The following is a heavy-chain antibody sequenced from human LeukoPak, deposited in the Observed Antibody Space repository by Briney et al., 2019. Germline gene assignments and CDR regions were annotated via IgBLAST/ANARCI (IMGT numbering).Heavy chain of an antibody. J-gene: IGHJ4*02. Sequence: GGSLRLSCAVSGFTFSDYAMNWVRQAPGKGLEWVSLISGSGDNTFYADSVKGRSTISRDDSKNTLYLQMNSLRAEDTALYYCATDRGYSGYGTFDYWGQGTLVAVSS. D-gene: IGHD5-12*01. CDR3: ATDRGYSGYGTFDY. V-gene: IGHV3-23*01. CDR1: GFTFSDYA. CDR2: ISGSGDNT.